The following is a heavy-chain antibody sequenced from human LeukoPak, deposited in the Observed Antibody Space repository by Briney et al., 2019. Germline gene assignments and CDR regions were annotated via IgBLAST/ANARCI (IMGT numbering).Heavy chain of an antibody. CDR2: ISNDGSDK. CDR3: ARSSLTHDTPAYYPPDFDY. CDR1: EFTFSSHG. D-gene: IGHD3-22*01. J-gene: IGHJ4*02. Sequence: GGSLRLSCSASEFTFSSHGMHWVRQAPGKGLEWVAVISNDGSDKYDADSVKGRYTISRDNSKNTLYLQMNSLRAEDTAVFYCARSSLTHDTPAYYPPDFDYWGQGTLVTVSS. V-gene: IGHV3-30*03.